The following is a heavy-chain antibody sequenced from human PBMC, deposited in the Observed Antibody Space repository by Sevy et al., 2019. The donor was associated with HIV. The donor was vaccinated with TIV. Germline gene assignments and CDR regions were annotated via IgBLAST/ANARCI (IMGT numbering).Heavy chain of an antibody. Sequence: GGSLRLSCAASGFTFTSYWMNWVRQAPGKGLEWVANIKRDGSEKYYLDSVEGRFTISRDNAKNSLSLQMNSLRAEDTAVYYCARVVTPTIGPFDLYDFDYWGQGTLVTVSS. CDR1: GFTFTSYW. D-gene: IGHD4-4*01. J-gene: IGHJ4*02. V-gene: IGHV3-7*04. CDR3: ARVVTPTIGPFDLYDFDY. CDR2: IKRDGSEK.